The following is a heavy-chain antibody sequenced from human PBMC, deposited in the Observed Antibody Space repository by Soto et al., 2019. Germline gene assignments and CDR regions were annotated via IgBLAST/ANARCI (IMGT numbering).Heavy chain of an antibody. V-gene: IGHV3-30*18. D-gene: IGHD4-4*01. CDR1: GFTFRNSE. Sequence: LRLSCAGSGFTFRNSEMFWVRQAPGKGLEWVTLISSDGNKKYYGDSVQGRFTISRDNSKNTLYLEMDSLRPEDTAIYYCAKDQRGSNYGYFQYWGQGTLVTVSS. J-gene: IGHJ1*01. CDR2: ISSDGNKK. CDR3: AKDQRGSNYGYFQY.